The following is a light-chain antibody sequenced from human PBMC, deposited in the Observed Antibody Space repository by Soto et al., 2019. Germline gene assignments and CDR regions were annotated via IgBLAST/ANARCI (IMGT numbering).Light chain of an antibody. J-gene: IGKJ2*01. CDR3: QNYNSAPYT. CDR2: AVS. V-gene: IGKV1-27*01. CDR1: QDISNY. Sequence: DIQMTQSPSSLSASVGDRVTITCRASQDISNYVAWYQQLPGKVPKLLISAVSTLQSGVPSRFRGSGSGTDFTLTISGLQPEDVATYYCQNYNSAPYTFGQGTKLGIK.